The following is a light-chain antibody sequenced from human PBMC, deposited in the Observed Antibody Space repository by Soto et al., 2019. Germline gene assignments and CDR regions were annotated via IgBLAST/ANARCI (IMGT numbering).Light chain of an antibody. Sequence: DIQMTQSPSSLSASVGDRVTITCRESQGIRNDLAWYQQKPGKAPKRLIYVASSLQSGVPSRFSGSGSGTEFTLTISSLQPDDSATYYCLQHNNYPPITLGQGTRLEIK. CDR3: LQHNNYPPIT. V-gene: IGKV1-17*01. CDR1: QGIRND. J-gene: IGKJ5*01. CDR2: VAS.